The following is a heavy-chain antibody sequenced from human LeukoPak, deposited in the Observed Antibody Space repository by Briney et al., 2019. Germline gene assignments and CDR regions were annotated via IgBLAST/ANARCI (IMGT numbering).Heavy chain of an antibody. V-gene: IGHV4-34*01. J-gene: IGHJ5*02. D-gene: IGHD3-10*01. Sequence: SSETLSLTCAVYGGSFSGYYWRWIRQPPGKGLEWIGEINHSGSTNYNPSLKSRVTISVDTSKNQFSLKLSSVTAADTAVYYCARAPRGAGSYYLNWFDPWGQGTLVTVSS. CDR3: ARAPRGAGSYYLNWFDP. CDR2: INHSGST. CDR1: GGSFSGYY.